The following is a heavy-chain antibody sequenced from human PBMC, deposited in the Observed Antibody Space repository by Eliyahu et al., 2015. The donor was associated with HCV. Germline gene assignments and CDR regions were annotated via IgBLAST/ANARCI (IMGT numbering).Heavy chain of an antibody. J-gene: IGHJ4*02. CDR2: ISSNNYI. Sequence: EVQLVESGGGLVKPGGSLRLSCAASGFTFSTYRMNWVRQAPGKGLEWVSSISSNNYIYYADSVKGRFTISRDNAKNSLFLQMNSLRAEDTAVYYCARATPPDYWGQGTLVTVSS. V-gene: IGHV3-21*01. CDR3: ARATPPDY. CDR1: GFTFSTYR.